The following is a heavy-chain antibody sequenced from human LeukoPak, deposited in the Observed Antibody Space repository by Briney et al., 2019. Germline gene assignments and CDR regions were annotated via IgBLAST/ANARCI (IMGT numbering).Heavy chain of an antibody. J-gene: IGHJ4*02. D-gene: IGHD2-2*01. V-gene: IGHV1-2*02. CDR1: GYTFTGYY. CDR3: AREDCSSTSCYPKFDY. CDR2: INPNSGGT. Sequence: GASVKVSCKASGYTFTGYYMHWVRQAPGQGLEWMGWINPNSGGTNHAQKFQGRVTMTRDTSISTAYMELSRLRSDDTAVYYCAREDCSSTSCYPKFDYWGQGTLVTVSS.